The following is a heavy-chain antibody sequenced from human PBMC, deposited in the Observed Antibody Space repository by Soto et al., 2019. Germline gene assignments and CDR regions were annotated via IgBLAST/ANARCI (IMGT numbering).Heavy chain of an antibody. D-gene: IGHD3-22*01. J-gene: IGHJ4*02. CDR1: GFTFSSYG. V-gene: IGHV3-33*01. CDR2: IWYDGSNK. CDR3: ARMGYYYDSSGYYDGYYFDY. Sequence: QVQLVESGGGVVQPRRSLRLSCAASGFTFSSYGMHWVRQAPGKGLEWVAVIWYDGSNKYYADSVKGRFTISRDNSKNTLYLQMNSLRAEDTAVYYCARMGYYYDSSGYYDGYYFDYWGQGTLVTVSS.